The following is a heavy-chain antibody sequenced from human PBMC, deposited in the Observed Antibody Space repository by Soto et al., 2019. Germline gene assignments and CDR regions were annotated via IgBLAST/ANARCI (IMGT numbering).Heavy chain of an antibody. J-gene: IGHJ4*02. D-gene: IGHD3-22*01. Sequence: XDTLSLTCAVAGGSISSYEWSWIRQPPGRGLEWIGYIYYSGTTNYNPSLKSRVTISLDTSKNQFSLMLTSVTTADTAVYYCAREVRYYYDSSGSYYFDFWGQGTLVTVSS. CDR1: GGSISSYE. CDR3: AREVRYYYDSSGSYYFDF. CDR2: IYYSGTT. V-gene: IGHV4-59*01.